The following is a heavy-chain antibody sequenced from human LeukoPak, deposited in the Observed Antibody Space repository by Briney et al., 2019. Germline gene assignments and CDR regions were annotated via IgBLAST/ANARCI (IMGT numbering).Heavy chain of an antibody. V-gene: IGHV3-53*01. Sequence: GGSLRLSCAASGFTVSSNYMSRVRQAPGKGLEWVSVIYSGGSTYYADSVKGRFTISRDNSKNTLYLQMNSLRAEDTAVYYCALTMVRGRDYYYGMDVWGQGTTVTVSS. CDR2: IYSGGST. D-gene: IGHD3-10*01. CDR3: ALTMVRGRDYYYGMDV. CDR1: GFTVSSNY. J-gene: IGHJ6*02.